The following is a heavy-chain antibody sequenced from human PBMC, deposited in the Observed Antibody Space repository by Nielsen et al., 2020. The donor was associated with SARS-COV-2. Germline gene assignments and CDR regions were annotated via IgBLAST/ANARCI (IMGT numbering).Heavy chain of an antibody. V-gene: IGHV2-5*01. Sequence: SGPTLVKPTQTLTLTCTFSGFSLSTSGVGVGWIRQPPGKALEWLALIYWNDDKRYSPSLKSRLTITKDTSKNQVVLTMTNMDPVDTATYYCAHVSGDGYNWDYYYYGMDVWGQGTTVTVSS. CDR3: AHVSGDGYNWDYYYYGMDV. J-gene: IGHJ6*02. CDR1: GFSLSTSGVG. CDR2: IYWNDDK. D-gene: IGHD5-24*01.